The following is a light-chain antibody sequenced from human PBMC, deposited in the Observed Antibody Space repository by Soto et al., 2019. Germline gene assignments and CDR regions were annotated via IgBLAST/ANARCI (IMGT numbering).Light chain of an antibody. V-gene: IGKV1-5*01. Sequence: DIQMTQSPSTLSASVGDRVTITFRANESISTWVAWYQQKPGKAPKFLIYDASSLGSGVPSRFSGGGSGTEFTLTINSLQPDDFATYYCQQYKSYSTTFGQGTKVDIK. CDR2: DAS. CDR1: ESISTW. J-gene: IGKJ1*01. CDR3: QQYKSYSTT.